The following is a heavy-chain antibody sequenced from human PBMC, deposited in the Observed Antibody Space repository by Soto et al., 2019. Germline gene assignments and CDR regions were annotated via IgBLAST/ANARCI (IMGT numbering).Heavy chain of an antibody. D-gene: IGHD1-7*01. CDR1: GFTFSSYS. V-gene: IGHV3-21*06. CDR2: FGSSTNYI. J-gene: IGHJ4*02. CDR3: ARFINYVEFPYYFDY. Sequence: EVQLVESGGGLVKPGGSLRLTCAASGFTFSSYSMNWARQAPGKGLEWVTSFGSSTNYIYYADSVKGRFTISRDNAKNSLYLQMNGLRAEDTAVYYCARFINYVEFPYYFDYWGQGTLVTVSS.